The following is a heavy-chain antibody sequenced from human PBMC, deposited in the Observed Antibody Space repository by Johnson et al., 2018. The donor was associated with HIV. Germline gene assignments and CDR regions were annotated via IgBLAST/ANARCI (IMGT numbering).Heavy chain of an antibody. J-gene: IGHJ3*02. Sequence: QVQLVESGGGVVQPGGSLRLSCAASGFTFSSYGMHWVRQAPGKGLEWVAFIRYDGSNKYYADSVKGRFTISRDNSKNTLYLEMSSLRAEDTAVYYCARSSTVVTPHDIWGQGTMVTVSS. CDR2: IRYDGSNK. V-gene: IGHV3-30*02. CDR3: ARSSTVVTPHDI. CDR1: GFTFSSYG. D-gene: IGHD4-23*01.